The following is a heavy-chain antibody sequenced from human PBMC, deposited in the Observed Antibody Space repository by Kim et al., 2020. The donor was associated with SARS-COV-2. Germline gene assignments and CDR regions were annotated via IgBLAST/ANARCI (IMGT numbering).Heavy chain of an antibody. CDR2: GGE. V-gene: IGHV3-23*01. J-gene: IGHJ4*02. D-gene: IGHD2-8*01. Sequence: GGEYTANSVKGRFTIYGDNAKNTLYLQMNSLGAGDAAVYYCTKSLYGVNDYWGQGTLVTGSS. CDR3: TKSLYGVNDY.